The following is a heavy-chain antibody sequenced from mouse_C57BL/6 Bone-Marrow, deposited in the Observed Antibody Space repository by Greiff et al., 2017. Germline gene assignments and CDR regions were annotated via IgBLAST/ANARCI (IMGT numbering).Heavy chain of an antibody. J-gene: IGHJ1*03. CDR2: IYPGGGYT. CDR1: GYTFTNYW. V-gene: IGHV1-63*01. CDR3: ARSRRWGWYFDV. D-gene: IGHD4-1*01. Sequence: VKLMESGAELVRPGTSVKMSCKASGYTFTNYWIGWAKQRPGHGLEWIGDIYPGGGYTNYNEKFKGKATLTADKSSSTAYMQFSSLTSEDSAIYYCARSRRWGWYFDVWGTGTTVTVSS.